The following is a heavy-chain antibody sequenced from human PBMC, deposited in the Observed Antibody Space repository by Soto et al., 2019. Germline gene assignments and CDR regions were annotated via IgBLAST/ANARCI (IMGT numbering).Heavy chain of an antibody. Sequence: QVQLQESGPGLVKPSQTLSLTCTVSGGSISSGDYYWSWIRQPPGKGLEWIGYIYYSGSTYYNPSLNSRVTISVDTSKNQFSLKLSSVTAADTAVYYCARGRFLEWLLSGWFDPWGQGTLVTVSS. V-gene: IGHV4-30-4*01. CDR3: ARGRFLEWLLSGWFDP. J-gene: IGHJ5*02. CDR2: IYYSGST. D-gene: IGHD3-3*01. CDR1: GGSISSGDYY.